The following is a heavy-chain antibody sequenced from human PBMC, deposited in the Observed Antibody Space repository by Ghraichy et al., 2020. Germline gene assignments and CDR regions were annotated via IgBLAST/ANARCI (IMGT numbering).Heavy chain of an antibody. Sequence: GGSLRLSCAASGFSVSNYSMNWVRQAPGKGLEWVSAISRSGSYIYYADSVKGRFIISRDNAKNSVYLQMNSLRVEDTAVYYCAREPFGRGSSGMDVCGQGTTVTVSS. CDR1: GFSVSNYS. V-gene: IGHV3-21*01. J-gene: IGHJ6*02. D-gene: IGHD3-16*01. CDR3: AREPFGRGSSGMDV. CDR2: ISRSGSYI.